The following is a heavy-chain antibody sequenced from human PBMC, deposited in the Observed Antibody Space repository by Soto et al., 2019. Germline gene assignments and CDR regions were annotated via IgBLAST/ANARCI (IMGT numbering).Heavy chain of an antibody. Sequence: QAQLVQSGAEVKKPGASVKVSCKASGYIFSDYYMHWVRQAPGQGLECMGWINAKSGDTIYAQKFQGRVTVTGDPSISTAYMELSRLTSDDTAVYYCARSPMAPAPVDYWGQGTLVTVSS. J-gene: IGHJ4*02. D-gene: IGHD6-13*01. CDR1: GYIFSDYY. CDR2: INAKSGDT. CDR3: ARSPMAPAPVDY. V-gene: IGHV1-2*02.